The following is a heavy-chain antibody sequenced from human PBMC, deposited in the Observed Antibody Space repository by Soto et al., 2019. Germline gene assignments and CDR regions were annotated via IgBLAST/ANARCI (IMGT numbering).Heavy chain of an antibody. CDR3: VKEQRSFPPNFYGMDV. J-gene: IGHJ6*02. V-gene: IGHV3-30*18. Sequence: QVQLVESGGGVVQPGRSLRLSCEASGFIFDSDDLHWVRQAPGRGLEWVAVIFADGISKYYADSVKGRFTISRDTSEKTLFLQMDSLRPEDTAVYYCVKEQRSFPPNFYGMDVWGQGTTVTVSS. D-gene: IGHD3-10*01. CDR1: GFIFDSDD. CDR2: IFADGISK.